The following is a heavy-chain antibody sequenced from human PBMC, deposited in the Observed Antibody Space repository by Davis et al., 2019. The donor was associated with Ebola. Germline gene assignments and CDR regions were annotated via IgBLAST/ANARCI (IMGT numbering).Heavy chain of an antibody. J-gene: IGHJ4*02. D-gene: IGHD1-26*01. V-gene: IGHV4-39*07. CDR3: ARAGVGATFFDS. CDR2: IYYSGST. CDR1: GGSISSSSYY. Sequence: SETLSLTCTVSGGSISSSSYYWGWIRQPPGKGLEWIGSIYYSGSTYYNPSLKSRVTISVDTSKNQFSLKVSSVIAADTAVYYCARAGVGATFFDSWGQGTLVTVSS.